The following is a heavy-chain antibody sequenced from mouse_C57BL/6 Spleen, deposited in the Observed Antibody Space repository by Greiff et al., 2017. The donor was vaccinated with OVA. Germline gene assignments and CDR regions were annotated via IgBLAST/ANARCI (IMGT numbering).Heavy chain of an antibody. V-gene: IGHV1-54*01. J-gene: IGHJ3*01. CDR3: ARGHYGSSSAWFAY. Sequence: VQLQQSGAELVRPGTSVKVSCKASGYAFTNYLIEWVKQRPGQGLEWIGVINPGSGGTNYKEKFKGKAPLTADKSSSTADMQLSSLTSDDSAVYFCARGHYGSSSAWFAYWGQGTLVTVSA. CDR1: GYAFTNYL. D-gene: IGHD1-1*01. CDR2: INPGSGGT.